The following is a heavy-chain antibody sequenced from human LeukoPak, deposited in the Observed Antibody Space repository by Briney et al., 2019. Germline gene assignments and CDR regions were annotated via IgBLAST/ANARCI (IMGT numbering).Heavy chain of an antibody. D-gene: IGHD6-13*01. V-gene: IGHV5-51*01. CDR3: ARQDSSSWYYYGMDV. CDR2: IYPGDSDT. Sequence: GESLKISCKGSGYSFTSYWISWVRQMPGKGLEWMGIIYPGDSDTRYSPSFQGQVTISADKSISTAYLQWSSLKASDTAMYYCARQDSSSWYYYGMDVWGQGTTVTVSS. CDR1: GYSFTSYW. J-gene: IGHJ6*02.